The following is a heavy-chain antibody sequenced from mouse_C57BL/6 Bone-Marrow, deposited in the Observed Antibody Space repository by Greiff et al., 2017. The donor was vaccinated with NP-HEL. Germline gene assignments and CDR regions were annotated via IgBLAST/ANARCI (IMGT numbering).Heavy chain of an antibody. D-gene: IGHD1-1*01. V-gene: IGHV5-4*01. CDR3: ARGKLTRRGYYFDY. Sequence: DVQLQESGGGLVKPGGSLKLSCAASGFTFSSYAMSWVRQTPEKRLEWVATISDGGSCTYYPDNVKGRFTISRDNAKNNLYLQMSHLKSEDTAMYYCARGKLTRRGYYFDYWGQGTTLTVSS. CDR2: ISDGGSCT. CDR1: GFTFSSYA. J-gene: IGHJ2*01.